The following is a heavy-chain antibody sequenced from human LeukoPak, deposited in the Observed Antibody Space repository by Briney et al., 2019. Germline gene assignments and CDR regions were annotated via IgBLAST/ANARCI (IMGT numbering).Heavy chain of an antibody. J-gene: IGHJ6*03. CDR3: ARSVYGSGSYMDV. V-gene: IGHV3-33*08. Sequence: PGRSLRLSCAAFGFSFSSYGMHWVRQAPGKGLEWVAVIRFDGDNKYYGEAVKGRFTISRNNAENKLFLLMNNLRAEDTAVYFCARSVYGSGSYMDVWGQGTTVTVSS. CDR2: IRFDGDNK. CDR1: GFSFSSYG. D-gene: IGHD3-10*01.